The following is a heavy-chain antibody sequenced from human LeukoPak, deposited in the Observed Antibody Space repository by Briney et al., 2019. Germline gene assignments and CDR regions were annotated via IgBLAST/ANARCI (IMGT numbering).Heavy chain of an antibody. CDR1: GYTFTDSY. V-gene: IGHV1-2*02. CDR3: ARSKGSFGVVIIPVCDY. Sequence: ASVKVSCKASGYTFTDSYMHWARQAPGQGLEWMGWINPKPNSGATMYAQKFQGRVTMTTDTSTSTAYMELRSLRSDDTAVYYCARSKGSFGVVIIPVCDYWGQGTLVTVSS. CDR2: INPKPNSGAT. J-gene: IGHJ4*02. D-gene: IGHD3-3*01.